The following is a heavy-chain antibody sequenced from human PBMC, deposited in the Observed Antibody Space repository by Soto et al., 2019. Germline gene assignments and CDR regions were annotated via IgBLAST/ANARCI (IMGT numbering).Heavy chain of an antibody. CDR3: ASIYYYGSGSFWFDP. CDR2: IYHSGST. CDR1: GGSISSSNW. J-gene: IGHJ5*02. Sequence: SETLSLTCAVSGGSISSSNWWSWVRQPPGKGLEWIGEIYHSGSTNYNPSLKSRVTISVDKSKNQFSLKLSSVTAADTAVYYCASIYYYGSGSFWFDPWGQGTVVTVSS. V-gene: IGHV4-4*02. D-gene: IGHD3-10*01.